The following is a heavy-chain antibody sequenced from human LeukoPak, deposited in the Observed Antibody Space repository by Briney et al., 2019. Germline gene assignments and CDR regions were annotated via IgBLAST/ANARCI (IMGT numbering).Heavy chain of an antibody. CDR1: GYTFTSYG. CDR2: ISAYNGNT. J-gene: IGHJ3*02. CDR3: ARVDSSWYRTGDAFDI. Sequence: ASVKVSCKASGYTFTSYGISWVRQAPGQGLEWMGWISAYNGNTNYAQKLQGRVTMTTDTSTSTAYMELRSLRSDDTAVYYCARVDSSWYRTGDAFDIWGQGTMVTVSS. D-gene: IGHD6-13*01. V-gene: IGHV1-18*01.